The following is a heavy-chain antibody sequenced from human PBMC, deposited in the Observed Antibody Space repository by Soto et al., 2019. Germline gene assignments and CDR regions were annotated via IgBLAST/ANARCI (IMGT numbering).Heavy chain of an antibody. CDR3: AHRFYVSGSSYFDY. J-gene: IGHJ4*02. CDR1: GFSLSTTGVG. D-gene: IGHD3-10*01. Sequence: QITLKESGLTLVKPTQTLTLTCTFSGFSLSTTGVGVAWIRQPPGKALEWLAVIYWDDDKRYSQSLKSRLTITKDTSKNQVVLTMTNMDPVDTATYYCAHRFYVSGSSYFDYWGQGILVTVSS. CDR2: IYWDDDK. V-gene: IGHV2-5*02.